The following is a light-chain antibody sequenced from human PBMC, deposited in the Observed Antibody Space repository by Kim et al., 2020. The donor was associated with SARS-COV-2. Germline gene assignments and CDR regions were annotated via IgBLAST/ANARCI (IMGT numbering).Light chain of an antibody. CDR1: QGINSA. CDR3: QQVNSFPWT. Sequence: ASVGARVTIPCRASQGINSALAWYQQQPGKVPKLLIYAASTLQSGVPSKFSGDGSGTDFTLTISSLQPEDFATYYCQQVNSFPWTFGQGTKVDIK. CDR2: AAS. V-gene: IGKV1-9*01. J-gene: IGKJ1*01.